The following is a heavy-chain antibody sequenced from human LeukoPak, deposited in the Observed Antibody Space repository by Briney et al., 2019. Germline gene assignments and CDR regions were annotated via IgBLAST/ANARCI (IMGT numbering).Heavy chain of an antibody. CDR1: GFAPSKDW. V-gene: IGHV3-74*01. CDR3: ASFGQQWLESY. Sequence: GGSLRLSCVASGFAPSKDWMHWVRQVPGEGLEWVSRISTDGRTTGYADSVKGRFTISRDNAKNTLFLEMNNLKVGDTAVYYCASFGQQWLESYWGLGTLVTVSS. CDR2: ISTDGRTT. J-gene: IGHJ4*02. D-gene: IGHD6-19*01.